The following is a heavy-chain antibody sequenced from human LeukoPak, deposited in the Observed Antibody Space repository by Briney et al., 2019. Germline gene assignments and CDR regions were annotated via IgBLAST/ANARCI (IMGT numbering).Heavy chain of an antibody. J-gene: IGHJ4*02. CDR2: ISGSGGST. D-gene: IGHD3-10*01. V-gene: IGHV3-23*01. CDR1: GFTFSSYA. Sequence: GGSLRLSCAASGFTFSSYAMSWVRQAPGKGLEWVSAISGSGGSTYYADSVKGRFTISRDNAKNSLYLQMNSLRAEDTAVYYCARGGGSYDYWGQGTLVTVSS. CDR3: ARGGGSYDY.